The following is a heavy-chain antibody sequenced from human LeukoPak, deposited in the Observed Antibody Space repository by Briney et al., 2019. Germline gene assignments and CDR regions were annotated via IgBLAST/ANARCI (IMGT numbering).Heavy chain of an antibody. Sequence: SVKVSCKASGGTFSSYAISWVRQAPGQGLEWMGRIILILGIANYAQKFQGRVTITAGKSTSTAYMELSSLRSEDTAVYYCARGRWFGNLLGDYWGQGTLVTVSS. J-gene: IGHJ4*02. CDR3: ARGRWFGNLLGDY. CDR2: IILILGIA. CDR1: GGTFSSYA. D-gene: IGHD3-10*01. V-gene: IGHV1-69*04.